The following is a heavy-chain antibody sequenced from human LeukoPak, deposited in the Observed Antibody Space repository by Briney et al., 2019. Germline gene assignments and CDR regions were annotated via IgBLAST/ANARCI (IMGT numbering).Heavy chain of an antibody. CDR3: ARDYSGIDY. CDR1: GYTFTGFY. CDR2: INPNSGGT. D-gene: IGHD3-10*01. J-gene: IGHJ4*02. Sequence: ASVKVSCKASGYTFTGFYMHWVRQAPGQGLEWMGWINPNSGGTNYAQKFQGRDTMTRDTSISTAYMELSRLRSDDTAVYYCARDYSGIDYWGQGTLVTVSS. V-gene: IGHV1-2*02.